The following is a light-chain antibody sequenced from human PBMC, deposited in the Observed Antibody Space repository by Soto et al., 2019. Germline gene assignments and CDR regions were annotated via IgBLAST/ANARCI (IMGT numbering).Light chain of an antibody. Sequence: AIRMTQSPSSFSASTGDRVTITCRASQGISSYLAWYQQKPGKAPKLLIYAASTLLSGVPSRFSGSGSGTDFTLTISCLQSEDFATYYCQQYYSYLTFGGGTKVEIK. CDR3: QQYYSYLT. J-gene: IGKJ4*01. V-gene: IGKV1-8*01. CDR2: AAS. CDR1: QGISSY.